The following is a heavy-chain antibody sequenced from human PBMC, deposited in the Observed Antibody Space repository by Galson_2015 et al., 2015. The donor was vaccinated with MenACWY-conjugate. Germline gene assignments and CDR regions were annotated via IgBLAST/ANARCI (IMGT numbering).Heavy chain of an antibody. V-gene: IGHV3-23*01. Sequence: YLRLSCAASGFTFSKCVMSWVRQAPGKGLEWVSGISGSGGDIDYADSVKGRFTISRDNSKNTVYLQMNSLRAEDTAVYHCAKGANYYDSSGKRYDAFDIWGQGTMVTVSS. D-gene: IGHD3-22*01. CDR2: ISGSGGDI. CDR3: AKGANYYDSSGKRYDAFDI. CDR1: GFTFSKCV. J-gene: IGHJ3*02.